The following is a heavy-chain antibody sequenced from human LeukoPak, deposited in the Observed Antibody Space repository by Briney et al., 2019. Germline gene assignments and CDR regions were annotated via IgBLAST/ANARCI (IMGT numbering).Heavy chain of an antibody. D-gene: IGHD1-1*01. CDR2: ITGSGANT. V-gene: IGHV3-23*01. CDR3: ATRPATETYFGVFDY. Sequence: GSLRLSCAGSGFAFSSYAMSWVRQAPGKGLVWVSGITGSGANTYYAESVKGRFTISRDNSRNTLYMQMNSLRAEDAALYYCATRPATETYFGVFDYWGQGTLVTVSS. J-gene: IGHJ4*02. CDR1: GFAFSSYA.